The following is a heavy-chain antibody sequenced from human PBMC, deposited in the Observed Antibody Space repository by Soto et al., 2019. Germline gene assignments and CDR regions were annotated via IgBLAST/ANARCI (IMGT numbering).Heavy chain of an antibody. CDR1: GFTFRRHW. Sequence: EVQLLESGGGLVQPGGSLRLSCAASGFTFRRHWMSWVRQAPRKRLEWVANIQQNGAEERYSDSVKGRFTLSRDNAKNSLYLQMNSLRAEDTAVYYCAKSEGYSFDIRGQGTMVTVSS. J-gene: IGHJ3*02. CDR3: AKSEGYSFDI. CDR2: IQQNGAEE. V-gene: IGHV3-7*01. D-gene: IGHD1-1*01.